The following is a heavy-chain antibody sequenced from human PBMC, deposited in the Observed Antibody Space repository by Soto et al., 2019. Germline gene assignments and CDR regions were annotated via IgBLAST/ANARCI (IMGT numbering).Heavy chain of an antibody. Sequence: QVQLVQSGAEVKKPGSSVKVSCKASGGTFSRYTISWVRQAPGQGLEWMGRFIPILDIANYAQKFQGRVTSTQDDSTSTAYMELNSLRSEDTAVYYCASVHPWEQNWFDPWGQGTLVTVSS. D-gene: IGHD1-26*01. V-gene: IGHV1-69*02. J-gene: IGHJ5*02. CDR2: FIPILDIA. CDR3: ASVHPWEQNWFDP. CDR1: GGTFSRYT.